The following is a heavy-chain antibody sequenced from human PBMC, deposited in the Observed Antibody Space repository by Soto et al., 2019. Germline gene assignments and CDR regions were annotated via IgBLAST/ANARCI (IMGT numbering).Heavy chain of an antibody. J-gene: IGHJ4*02. CDR3: ARGWGYDSTDYYYAY. V-gene: IGHV1-69*01. D-gene: IGHD3-22*01. Sequence: QVQLVQSGAEVRKPGSSVRVSCKASGGSFNRHTISWVRQAPGQGLEWMGGIIPIFGTANHAQKFQGRVTIIADESPSRVYMELSSLRSDDTAIYYCARGWGYDSTDYYYAYWGQGTLVIVSS. CDR1: GGSFNRHT. CDR2: IIPIFGTA.